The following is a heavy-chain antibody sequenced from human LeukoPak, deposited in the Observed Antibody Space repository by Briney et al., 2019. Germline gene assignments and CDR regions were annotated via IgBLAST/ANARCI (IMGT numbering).Heavy chain of an antibody. CDR2: IYYSGST. V-gene: IGHV4-59*01. Sequence: PSETLSLTCTVSGGSISSYHWSWIRQPPGKGLECIGYIYYSGSTNYNPSLKSRVTISVDTSKNQFSLKLSSVTAADTAVYYCARTRHHDYGDYEYDYWGQGTLVTVSS. J-gene: IGHJ4*02. CDR3: ARTRHHDYGDYEYDY. D-gene: IGHD4-17*01. CDR1: GGSISSYH.